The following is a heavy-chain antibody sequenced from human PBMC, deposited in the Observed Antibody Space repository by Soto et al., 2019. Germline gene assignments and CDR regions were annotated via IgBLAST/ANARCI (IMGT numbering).Heavy chain of an antibody. J-gene: IGHJ4*02. CDR3: ARRWGEGRVDY. D-gene: IGHD3-10*01. CDR2: IYHSGST. CDR1: GGSISSSNW. V-gene: IGHV4-4*02. Sequence: QVQLQESGPGLVKPSGTLSLTCAVSGGSISSSNWWSWVRQPPGKGRQWIGEIYHSGSTNYIPSLKRRVNISVDKSRNQFSLKLSSVTAADTAVYYCARRWGEGRVDYWGQGTLVTVSS.